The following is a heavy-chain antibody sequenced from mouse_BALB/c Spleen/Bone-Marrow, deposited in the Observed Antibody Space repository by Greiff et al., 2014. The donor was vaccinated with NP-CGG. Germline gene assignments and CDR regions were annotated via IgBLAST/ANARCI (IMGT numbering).Heavy chain of an antibody. V-gene: IGHV2-6-7*01. Sequence: VHLVESGPGLVAPSQSLSITCTVSGFSLTGYGVNWVRQPPGEGLEWLGMIWGDGSTDYNSALKSRLSISKDNSKSQVFLKMNSLQTDDTARYYCARALYDYDDLYCAMDYWGQGTSVTVSS. D-gene: IGHD2-4*01. CDR3: ARALYDYDDLYCAMDY. J-gene: IGHJ4*01. CDR2: IWGDGST. CDR1: GFSLTGYG.